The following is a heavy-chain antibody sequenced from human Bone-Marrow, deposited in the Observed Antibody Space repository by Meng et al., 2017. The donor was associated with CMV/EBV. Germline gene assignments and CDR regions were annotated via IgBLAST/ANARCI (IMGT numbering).Heavy chain of an antibody. CDR3: AKGKASAQ. CDR2: MSGGVTST. J-gene: IGHJ4*02. V-gene: IGHV3-23*01. Sequence: GESLKISCAASGFTFSSYAMSWVRQAPGKGLEWVSAMSGGVTSTYYADSVKGRFTISRDNSKNTLYLQMNSLRAEDTAIYYCAKGKASAQWGQGTRVTVSS. CDR1: GFTFSSYA.